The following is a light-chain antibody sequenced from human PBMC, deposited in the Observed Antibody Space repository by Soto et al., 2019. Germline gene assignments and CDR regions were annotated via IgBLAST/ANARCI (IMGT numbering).Light chain of an antibody. V-gene: IGLV2-14*01. CDR2: EVS. CDR1: SRDVGGYNY. CDR3: SSYISSSTFVV. Sequence: QSVLTQPASVSGSPGQSITISCTGTSRDVGGYNYVSWHQQHPGKAPKVIITEVSNRPSGVSNSFSGSKSGNTASLTISGLQAEDEADYYCSSYISSSTFVVFGGGTKLTVL. J-gene: IGLJ2*01.